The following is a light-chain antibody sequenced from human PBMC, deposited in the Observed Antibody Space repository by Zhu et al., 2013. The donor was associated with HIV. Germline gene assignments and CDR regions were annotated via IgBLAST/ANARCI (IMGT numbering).Light chain of an antibody. CDR1: QGISSY. CDR3: QQANSFPFT. Sequence: DIQLTQSPSFLSACVGDRVTITCRASQGISSYLAWYQQKPGKAPKLLIYGASTLQSGVPSRFSGSGSGTDFTLTISSLQPEDFATYYCQQANSFPFTFGPGTKVDIK. J-gene: IGKJ3*01. V-gene: IGKV1-9*01. CDR2: GAS.